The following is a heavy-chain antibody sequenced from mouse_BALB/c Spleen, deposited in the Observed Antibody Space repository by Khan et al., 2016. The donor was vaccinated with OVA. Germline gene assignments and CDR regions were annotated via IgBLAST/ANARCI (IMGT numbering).Heavy chain of an antibody. CDR1: GYTFTNYW. J-gene: IGHJ1*01. D-gene: IGHD3-1*01. V-gene: IGHV1-63*02. CDR2: IYPGGYFT. CDR3: ARWATWYFDV. Sequence: VQLQQSGGEVIRPGTSVRISCKASGYTFTNYWLGWIRQRPGHGLEWIGDIYPGGYFTNYNEHLKGKATLTVDTSSSTANMQLSSLTSEDSAVYFCARWATWYFDVWGAGTTVTVSS.